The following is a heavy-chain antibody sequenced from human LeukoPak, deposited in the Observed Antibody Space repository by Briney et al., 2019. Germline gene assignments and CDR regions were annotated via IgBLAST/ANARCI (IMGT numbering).Heavy chain of an antibody. CDR2: ISSSSSYI. D-gene: IGHD1-26*01. CDR3: ARAGISAADAFDI. Sequence: PGGSLRLSCAASGFTFSSYEMNWVRQAPGKGLEWVSSISSSSSYIYYADSVKGRFTISRDNAKNSLYLQMNSLRAEDTAVYYCARAGISAADAFDIWGQGTMVTVSS. CDR1: GFTFSSYE. V-gene: IGHV3-21*01. J-gene: IGHJ3*02.